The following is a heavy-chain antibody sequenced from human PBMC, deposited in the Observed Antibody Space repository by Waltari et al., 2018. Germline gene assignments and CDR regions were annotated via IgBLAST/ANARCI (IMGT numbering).Heavy chain of an antibody. J-gene: IGHJ4*02. Sequence: QLQLQQSGPGLVKPSESLFLSCAVSGASVSNNSWWSWVRQPPGKGLEWIGQIHGTGKTNYNPSLESRVTVSMDTSNNQFSLRVTSPTAADTAVYFCARDRGRGLYLDSWGQGTLVTVS. CDR3: ARDRGRGLYLDS. CDR1: GASVSNNSW. D-gene: IGHD1-26*01. V-gene: IGHV4-4*02. CDR2: IHGTGKT.